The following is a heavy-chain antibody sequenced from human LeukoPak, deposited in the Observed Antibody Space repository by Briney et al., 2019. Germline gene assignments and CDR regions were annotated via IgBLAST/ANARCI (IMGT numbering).Heavy chain of an antibody. CDR2: ISAYNGNT. CDR1: GYTFTSYG. Sequence: GASVKVSCEASGYTFTSYGISWVRQAPGQGLEWMGWISAYNGNTNYAQKLQGRVTMTTDTSTSTAYMELRSLRSDDTAVYYCARDDPDLKAHNWFDPWGQGTLVTVSS. J-gene: IGHJ5*02. CDR3: ARDDPDLKAHNWFDP. V-gene: IGHV1-18*01.